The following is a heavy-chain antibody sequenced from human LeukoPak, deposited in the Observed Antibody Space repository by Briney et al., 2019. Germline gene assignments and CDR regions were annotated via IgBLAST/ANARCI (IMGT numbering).Heavy chain of an antibody. CDR3: ARYLVVVPAAISAWFDP. D-gene: IGHD2-2*02. V-gene: IGHV4-30-4*01. CDR1: GGSISSGDYY. Sequence: SETLSLTCTVSGGSISSGDYYWSWIRQPPGKGLEWIGYIYYSGSTYYNPSLKSRVTISVDRSKNQFSLKLSSVTAADTAVYYCARYLVVVPAAISAWFDPWGQGTLVTVSS. CDR2: IYYSGST. J-gene: IGHJ5*02.